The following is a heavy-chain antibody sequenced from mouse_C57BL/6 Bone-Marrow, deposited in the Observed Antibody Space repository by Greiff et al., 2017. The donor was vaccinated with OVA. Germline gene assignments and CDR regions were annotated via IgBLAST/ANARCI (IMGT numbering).Heavy chain of an antibody. D-gene: IGHD2-10*02. CDR1: GYTFTSYW. Sequence: VQLQQPGAELVKPGASVKMSCKASGYTFTSYWITWVKQRPGQGLEWIGDIYPGSGSTNYNEKFKSKATLTVDTSSSTAYMQISSLTSEDSAVYYCARSSIYYAMDYWGQGTSVTVSS. CDR3: ARSSIYYAMDY. J-gene: IGHJ4*01. CDR2: IYPGSGST. V-gene: IGHV1-55*01.